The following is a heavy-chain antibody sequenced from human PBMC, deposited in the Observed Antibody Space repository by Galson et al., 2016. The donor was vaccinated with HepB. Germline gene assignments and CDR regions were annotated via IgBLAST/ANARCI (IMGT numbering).Heavy chain of an antibody. CDR1: GFSLSTTGVD. V-gene: IGHV2-5*01. CDR3: KHSSDLHHAFDI. D-gene: IGHD2-21*02. J-gene: IGHJ3*02. Sequence: PALVKPTQTLTLTCTFSGFSLSTTGVDVGWIRQPPGKTLEWLALISGHDDKRYTPSLKSKLTISKDTSKQQVLLTMTNVDPVDTATYYCKHSSDLHHAFDIWGQGTSVSVSS. CDR2: ISGHDDK.